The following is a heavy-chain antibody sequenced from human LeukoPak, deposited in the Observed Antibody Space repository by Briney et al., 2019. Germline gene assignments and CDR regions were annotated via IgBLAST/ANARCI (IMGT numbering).Heavy chain of an antibody. J-gene: IGHJ3*02. D-gene: IGHD3-16*02. Sequence: PGGSLRLSCAASGFTFSSYSMNWVRQAPGKGLEWVSSISSSSSYIYYADSVKGRFTISRDNAKNSLYLQMNSLRAEDTAVYYCARDRSEAGVVAFGGVIVMGDAFDIWGQGTMVTVSS. CDR1: GFTFSSYS. CDR3: ARDRSEAGVVAFGGVIVMGDAFDI. V-gene: IGHV3-21*01. CDR2: ISSSSSYI.